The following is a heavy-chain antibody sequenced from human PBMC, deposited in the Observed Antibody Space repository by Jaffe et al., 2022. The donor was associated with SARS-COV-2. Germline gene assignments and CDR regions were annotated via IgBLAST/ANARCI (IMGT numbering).Heavy chain of an antibody. CDR3: AREIPYSSSWYPGALGYYYGMDV. J-gene: IGHJ6*02. V-gene: IGHV3-48*02. Sequence: EVQLVESGGGLVQPGGSLRLSCAASGFTFSSYSMNWVRQAPGKGLEWVSYISSSSSTIYYADSVKGRFTISRDNAKNSLYLQMNSLRDEDTAVYYCAREIPYSSSWYPGALGYYYGMDVWGQGTTVTVSS. CDR2: ISSSSSTI. CDR1: GFTFSSYS. D-gene: IGHD6-13*01.